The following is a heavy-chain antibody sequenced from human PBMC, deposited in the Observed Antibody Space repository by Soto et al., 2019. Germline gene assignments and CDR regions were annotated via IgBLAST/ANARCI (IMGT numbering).Heavy chain of an antibody. J-gene: IGHJ4*02. CDR3: ASRDPGTSVDY. CDR1: GGSFTSNNW. CDR2: IYRTGST. Sequence: TLCLTCAVSGGSFTSNNWWTWVRQPPGQGLEWIGEIYRTGSTNYNPSLKSRVTISLDKSENQFSLKVTSLTAADTAVYYCASRDPGTSVDYWGQGTLVTVSS. V-gene: IGHV4-4*02. D-gene: IGHD1-7*01.